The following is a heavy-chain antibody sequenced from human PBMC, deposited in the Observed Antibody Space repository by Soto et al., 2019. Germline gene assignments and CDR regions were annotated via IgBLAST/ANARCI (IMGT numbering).Heavy chain of an antibody. CDR3: ARGAHYVGNPFDY. J-gene: IGHJ4*02. CDR2: MSISGRTT. D-gene: IGHD3-16*01. CDR1: GFIFRSYE. Sequence: GGSLRLSCAASGFIFRSYEMNWVRQVPGKGLEWISYMSISGRTTYYADSVKGRFTISRDNAKNSLYLQMNSLRADDTAVYYCARGAHYVGNPFDYWGQGTLVTVSS. V-gene: IGHV3-48*03.